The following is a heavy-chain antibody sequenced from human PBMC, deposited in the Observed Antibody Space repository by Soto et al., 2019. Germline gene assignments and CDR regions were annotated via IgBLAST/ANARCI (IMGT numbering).Heavy chain of an antibody. V-gene: IGHV3-33*08. J-gene: IGHJ6*02. CDR1: EFTFSSYG. CDR3: ARDHVYLVVVIRIGGIDV. D-gene: IGHD3-22*01. Sequence: QLGGYLRLSCAASEFTFSSYGMHWVRQAPGKGLEWVAVIWYDGSNKYYADSVKGRFTISRDNSKNTLYLQMNSLRAEDTAVYYCARDHVYLVVVIRIGGIDVWGQVTTSTLPS. CDR2: IWYDGSNK.